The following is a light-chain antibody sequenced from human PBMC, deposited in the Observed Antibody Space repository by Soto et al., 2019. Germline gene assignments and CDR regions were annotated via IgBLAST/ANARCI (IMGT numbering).Light chain of an antibody. CDR1: SSDVGVYNF. J-gene: IGLJ2*01. CDR2: EVS. CDR3: SCFTSRSTLV. V-gene: IGLV2-14*01. Sequence: QSALTQPASVSGSPGQSITISCTGTSSDVGVYNFVSWYQQHPGKVPKLLIYEVSNRPSGVSNRFSGSKSGNTAYLTISGLQAEDEADYFCSCFTSRSTLVFGGGTKLTVL.